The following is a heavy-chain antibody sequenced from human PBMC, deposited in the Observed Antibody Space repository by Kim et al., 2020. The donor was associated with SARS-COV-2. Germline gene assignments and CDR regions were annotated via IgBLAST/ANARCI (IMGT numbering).Heavy chain of an antibody. Sequence: NPSHTSRVNISVDTSKHQFSLKLSSVTAADTAVYYCARGGMATTYNWFDPWGQGTLVTVSS. D-gene: IGHD5-12*01. V-gene: IGHV4-59*09. J-gene: IGHJ5*02. CDR3: ARGGMATTYNWFDP.